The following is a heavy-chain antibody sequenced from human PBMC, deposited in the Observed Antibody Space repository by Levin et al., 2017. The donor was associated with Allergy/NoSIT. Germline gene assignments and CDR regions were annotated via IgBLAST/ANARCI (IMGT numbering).Heavy chain of an antibody. V-gene: IGHV5-51*01. CDR1: GSSFTSYW. D-gene: IGHD6-13*01. Sequence: PGGSLRLSCKGSGSSFTSYWIGWVRQMPGKGLEWMGIIYPGDSDTRYSPSFQGQVTISADKSISTAYLQWSSLKASDTAMYYCARPPYSSSWYGIDYWGQGTLVTVSS. CDR3: ARPPYSSSWYGIDY. J-gene: IGHJ4*02. CDR2: IYPGDSDT.